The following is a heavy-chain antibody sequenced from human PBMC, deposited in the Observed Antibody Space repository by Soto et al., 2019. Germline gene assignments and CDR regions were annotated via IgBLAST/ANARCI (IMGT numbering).Heavy chain of an antibody. Sequence: GESLKISYRTSGYSFPTYWIAWLRQRPGKGLEWMGAVYPGDPDTKYSPSFQGHVTMSADSSIGTAFLQWSSLNASATAMYYCARGLNWNYFMNWLDTWGQGTLVTVSS. D-gene: IGHD1-1*01. CDR1: GYSFPTYW. V-gene: IGHV5-51*01. J-gene: IGHJ5*02. CDR2: VYPGDPDT. CDR3: ARGLNWNYFMNWLDT.